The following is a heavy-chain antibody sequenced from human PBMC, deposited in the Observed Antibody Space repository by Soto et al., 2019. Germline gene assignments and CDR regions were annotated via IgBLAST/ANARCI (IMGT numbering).Heavy chain of an antibody. CDR2: ISSSGSTT. CDR1: GFTFSDYY. V-gene: IGHV3-11*01. CDR3: AIRGLLEWLSRENYYYYMDV. J-gene: IGHJ6*03. D-gene: IGHD3-3*01. Sequence: GGSLRLSCAASGFTFSDYYMSWIRQAPGKGLEWVSYISSSGSTTCYADSVKGRFTISRDNAKNSLYLQMNSLRAEDTAVYYCAIRGLLEWLSRENYYYYMDVWGKGTTVTVSS.